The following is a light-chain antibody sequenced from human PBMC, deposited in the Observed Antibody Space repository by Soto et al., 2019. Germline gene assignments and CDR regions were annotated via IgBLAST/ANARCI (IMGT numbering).Light chain of an antibody. Sequence: DIQMTQSPSSLSASVGDRVTITCRASQSIRMYLSWYQQKPGKAPTLVIYGASNLYSGVPSRFNGTGSGTEFTLTISGLQPEDVGTYYFQQSNGMPYTFGQGTILEIK. CDR2: GAS. CDR3: QQSNGMPYT. CDR1: QSIRMY. J-gene: IGKJ2*01. V-gene: IGKV1-39*01.